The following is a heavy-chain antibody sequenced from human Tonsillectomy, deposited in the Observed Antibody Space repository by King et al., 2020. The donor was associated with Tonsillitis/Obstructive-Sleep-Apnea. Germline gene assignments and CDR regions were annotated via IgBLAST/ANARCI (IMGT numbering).Heavy chain of an antibody. Sequence: VQLVESGGGVVQPGRSLRLSCAASGFTFSSFGMYWVRQAPGKGLEWVAVVSHDGSEKYYTDSVKGRFTMSRDNSKNTVYLQMTSLRTEDTAVYYCAKDLDVWSGYYYYYYAMDVWGQGPTVTVSS. CDR2: VSHDGSEK. CDR1: GFTFSSFG. J-gene: IGHJ6*02. CDR3: AKDLDVWSGYYYYYYAMDV. D-gene: IGHD3-3*01. V-gene: IGHV3-30*18.